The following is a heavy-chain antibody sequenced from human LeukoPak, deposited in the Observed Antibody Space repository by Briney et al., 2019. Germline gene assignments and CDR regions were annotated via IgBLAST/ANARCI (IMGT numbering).Heavy chain of an antibody. V-gene: IGHV3-48*03. Sequence: PGGSLRLSCAASGFTFSSYEMNWVRQAPGKGLEWVSYISSSGSTIYYADSVKGRFTISRDNAKNSLYLQMNSLRAEDMAVYYCARAGRVRGVIIRGDYWGQGTLVTVSS. CDR2: ISSSGSTI. CDR1: GFTFSSYE. D-gene: IGHD3-10*01. CDR3: ARAGRVRGVIIRGDY. J-gene: IGHJ4*02.